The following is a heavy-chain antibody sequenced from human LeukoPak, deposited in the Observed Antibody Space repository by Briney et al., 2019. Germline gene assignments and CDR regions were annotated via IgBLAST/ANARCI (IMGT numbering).Heavy chain of an antibody. D-gene: IGHD5-24*01. CDR2: INSDGINT. Sequence: PGGSLRLSCAASGFTFSNYWMHWVRQAPGKGLVWVSRINSDGINTSYADSVKGRFTISRDNAKNSLYLQMNSLRAEDTAVYYCARHTGDGYNRPFGYWGQGTLVTVSS. CDR1: GFTFSNYW. CDR3: ARHTGDGYNRPFGY. J-gene: IGHJ4*02. V-gene: IGHV3-74*01.